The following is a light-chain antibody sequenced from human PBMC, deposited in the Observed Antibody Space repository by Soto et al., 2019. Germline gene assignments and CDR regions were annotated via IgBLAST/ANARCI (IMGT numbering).Light chain of an antibody. V-gene: IGKV3-11*01. Sequence: IGMTHSPATLSLSTSKLPTLSCTPSQSVSKYLVWYQQKPGQAPRLLIYDASNRATGIPARFSGSGSGTDFTLTISSLEPEDVAVYYCQQRGNRPPWTFGQGTKVDI. J-gene: IGKJ1*01. CDR1: QSVSKY. CDR2: DAS. CDR3: QQRGNRPPWT.